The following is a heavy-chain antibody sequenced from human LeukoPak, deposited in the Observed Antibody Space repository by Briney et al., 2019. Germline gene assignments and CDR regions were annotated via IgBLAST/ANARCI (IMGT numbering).Heavy chain of an antibody. D-gene: IGHD3-22*01. CDR3: ARAYYDSSGYYYVYFDY. V-gene: IGHV3-7*01. Sequence: PGGSLRLSCAASAFTFSSYSMNWVRQAPGKGLEWVANIKHDGSEKYYVDSVKGRFTISRDNAKNSLYLQMNSLRAEDTAVYYCARAYYDSSGYYYVYFDYWGQGTLVTVSS. CDR2: IKHDGSEK. J-gene: IGHJ4*02. CDR1: AFTFSSYS.